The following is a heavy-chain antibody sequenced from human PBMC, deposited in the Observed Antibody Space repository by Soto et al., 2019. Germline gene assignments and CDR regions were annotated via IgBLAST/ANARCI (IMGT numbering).Heavy chain of an antibody. J-gene: IGHJ6*02. CDR3: AKDRPSSVVVAATAGMDV. V-gene: IGHV3-30*18. CDR2: ISYDGSNK. D-gene: IGHD2-15*01. CDR1: GFTFSSYG. Sequence: QVQLVESGGGVVQPGRSLRLSCAASGFTFSSYGMHWVRQAPGKGLEWVAVISYDGSNKYYADSVKGRFTISRDNSKNSVYLEMNSLKDEDTSVYYCAKDRPSSVVVAATAGMDVWGQWTTVTVSS.